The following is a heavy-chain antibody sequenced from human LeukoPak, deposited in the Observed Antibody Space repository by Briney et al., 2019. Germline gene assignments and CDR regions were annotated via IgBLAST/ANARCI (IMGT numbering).Heavy chain of an antibody. V-gene: IGHV1-69*02. CDR1: GGTFSSYT. D-gene: IGHD6-19*01. CDR2: IIPILGIA. CDR3: AGSRGAVAGSYWYFDL. Sequence: SVKVSCKASGGTFSSYTISWVRHAPGQGLEWMGRIIPILGIANYAQKFQGRVTITADKSTSTAYMELSSLGSEDTAVYYCAGSRGAVAGSYWYFDLWGRGTLVTVSS. J-gene: IGHJ2*01.